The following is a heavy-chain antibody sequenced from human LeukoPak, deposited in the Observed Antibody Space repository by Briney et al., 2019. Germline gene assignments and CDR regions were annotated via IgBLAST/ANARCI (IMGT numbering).Heavy chain of an antibody. CDR1: GFKFDDYG. V-gene: IGHV3-9*01. D-gene: IGHD3-16*02. J-gene: IGHJ4*02. CDR2: ISWNSGNI. CDR3: TRASPPFGGVVAPSYYFDY. Sequence: GGSLRLSCAASGFKFDDYGMHWVRQPPGKGLEWVSGISWNSGNIGYADSVKGRFTVSRDDAKNSLYLQMNSLRAEDTALYFCTRASPPFGGVVAPSYYFDYWGLGTLVTVYS.